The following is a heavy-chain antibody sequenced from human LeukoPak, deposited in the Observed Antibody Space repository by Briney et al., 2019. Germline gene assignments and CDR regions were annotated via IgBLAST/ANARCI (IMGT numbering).Heavy chain of an antibody. CDR1: GFTFNSYW. Sequence: PGGSLRLSCAASGFTFNSYWMHWVRQAPGKGLEWVSRINSDGSSTSYAGSVKGRFTISRDNAKNTLYLQMNSLRAEDTAVYYCSRGEMVRAFDIWGQGTMVTVSS. CDR2: INSDGSST. CDR3: SRGEMVRAFDI. V-gene: IGHV3-74*01. D-gene: IGHD3-10*01. J-gene: IGHJ3*02.